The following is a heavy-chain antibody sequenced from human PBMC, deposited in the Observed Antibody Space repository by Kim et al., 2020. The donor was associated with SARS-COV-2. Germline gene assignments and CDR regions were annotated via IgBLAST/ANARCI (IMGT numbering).Heavy chain of an antibody. V-gene: IGHV1-8*01. J-gene: IGHJ4*02. D-gene: IGHD6-19*01. Sequence: QKFQGRVTMTRNTSISTAYMELSSLRSEDTAVYYCARPSTHSSGWMAVDYWGQGTLVTVSS. CDR3: ARPSTHSSGWMAVDY.